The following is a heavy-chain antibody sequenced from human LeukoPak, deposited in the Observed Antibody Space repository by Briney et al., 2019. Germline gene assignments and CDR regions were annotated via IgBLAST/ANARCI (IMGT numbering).Heavy chain of an antibody. V-gene: IGHV4-4*09. J-gene: IGHJ6*03. Sequence: PSETLSLTCAVSGGSISSYSWSWIRQPPGKGLEWVAYIYISGDTDSNLSLKSRVTISVDSSKNQISLKLSSVTAADTAVYYCARRGADMATIPDYHYYYMDVWGKGATVTVSS. CDR2: IYISGDT. CDR3: ARRGADMATIPDYHYYYMDV. CDR1: GGSISSYS. D-gene: IGHD5-24*01.